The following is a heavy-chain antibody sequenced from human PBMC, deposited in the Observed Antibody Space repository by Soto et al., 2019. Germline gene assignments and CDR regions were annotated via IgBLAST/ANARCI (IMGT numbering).Heavy chain of an antibody. Sequence: GGSLRLSCAASGFTFSSYGMHWVRQAPGKGLEWVAVIWYDGSNKYYADSVKGRFTISRDNSKNTLYLQMNSLRAEDTAVYYCARATAMVRQYYGMDVWGQGTTVTVYS. CDR1: GFTFSSYG. CDR2: IWYDGSNK. V-gene: IGHV3-33*01. J-gene: IGHJ6*02. CDR3: ARATAMVRQYYGMDV. D-gene: IGHD5-18*01.